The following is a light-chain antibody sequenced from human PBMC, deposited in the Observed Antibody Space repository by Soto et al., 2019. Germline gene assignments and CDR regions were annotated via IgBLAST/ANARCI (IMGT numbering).Light chain of an antibody. V-gene: IGKV1-5*01. CDR2: DAS. J-gene: IGKJ1*01. CDR3: QQYNSLWT. Sequence: DIQMTQSPSTLSAFVGDRLTITCRDSQSISSWLAWYQQKPGKAPKLLIYDASSLEGGVPSRFSGSGSGTEFTLTISSLQPDDFATYCCQQYNSLWTFGQGTKVDIK. CDR1: QSISSW.